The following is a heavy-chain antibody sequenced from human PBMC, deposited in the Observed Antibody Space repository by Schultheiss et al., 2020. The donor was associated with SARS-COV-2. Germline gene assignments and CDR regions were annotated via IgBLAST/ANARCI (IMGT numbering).Heavy chain of an antibody. Sequence: GESLKISCAASGFTFSSYAMHWVRQAPGKGLEWVAVISYDGSNKYYADSVKGRFTISRDNSKNTLYLQMNSLRAEDTAVYYCARVVRTEVVRARDTIAQPFDYWGQGTLVTVSS. CDR2: ISYDGSNK. D-gene: IGHD5-18*01. CDR3: ARVVRTEVVRARDTIAQPFDY. V-gene: IGHV3-30*04. J-gene: IGHJ4*02. CDR1: GFTFSSYA.